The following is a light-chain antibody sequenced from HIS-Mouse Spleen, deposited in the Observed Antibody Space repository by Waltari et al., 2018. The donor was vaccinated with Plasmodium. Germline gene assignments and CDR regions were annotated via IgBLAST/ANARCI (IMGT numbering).Light chain of an antibody. CDR1: NIGSKN. V-gene: IGLV3-9*01. CDR3: QVWDSSTV. CDR2: RDS. J-gene: IGLJ3*02. Sequence: SYELTQPLSVSVALGQTARITCGGNNIGSKNVHWYQQKPGQAPVLVIYRDSNRPSGIPWRFSGSNSGNTATLTISRAQAGDEADYYCQVWDSSTVFGGGTKLTVL.